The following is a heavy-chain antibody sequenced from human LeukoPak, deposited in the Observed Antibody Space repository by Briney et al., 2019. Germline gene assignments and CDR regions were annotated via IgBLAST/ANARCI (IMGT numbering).Heavy chain of an antibody. CDR3: GRGSVGFGELNY. CDR1: GFTFSSYA. CDR2: ISGSGDSS. J-gene: IGHJ4*02. Sequence: GGSLRLSCAASGFTFSSYAMCWVRQAPGKGLEWVSAISGSGDSSYYADSVKGRFTISRDNSKNTLYLQMNSLRIEDTAVYYCGRGSVGFGELNYWGRGTLVTVSS. V-gene: IGHV3-23*01. D-gene: IGHD3-10*01.